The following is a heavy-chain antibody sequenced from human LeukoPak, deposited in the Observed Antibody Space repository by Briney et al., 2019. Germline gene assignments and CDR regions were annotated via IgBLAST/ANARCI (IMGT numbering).Heavy chain of an antibody. CDR2: ISAYNGNT. CDR3: ARGVAGSGQSPFDP. J-gene: IGHJ5*02. D-gene: IGHD6-19*01. Sequence: EASVNVSCKASGYTFTSYGISWVRQAPGQGLEWMGWISAYNGNTNYAQKLQGRVTMTTDTSTSTAYMELRSLRSDDTAVYYCARGVAGSGQSPFDPWGQGTLVTVSS. V-gene: IGHV1-18*01. CDR1: GYTFTSYG.